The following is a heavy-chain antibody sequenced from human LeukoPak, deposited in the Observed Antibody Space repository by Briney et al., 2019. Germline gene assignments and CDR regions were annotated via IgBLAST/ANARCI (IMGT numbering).Heavy chain of an antibody. V-gene: IGHV3-21*01. D-gene: IGHD3-16*02. Sequence: GGSLRLSCAASGFTFSSYSMNWVRQAPGKGLEWVSSISSSSSYIHYADSVKGRFTISRDNAKNSLYLQMNSLRAEDTAVYYCARDEDYVWGSYRLDYWGQGTLVTVSS. CDR3: ARDEDYVWGSYRLDY. J-gene: IGHJ4*02. CDR2: ISSSSSYI. CDR1: GFTFSSYS.